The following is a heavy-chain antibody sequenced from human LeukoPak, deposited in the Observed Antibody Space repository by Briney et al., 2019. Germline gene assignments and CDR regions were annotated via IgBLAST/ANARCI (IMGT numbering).Heavy chain of an antibody. J-gene: IGHJ4*02. V-gene: IGHV3-23*01. CDR3: AKQRNGYCSSTSCYANYFDY. CDR1: GFTFSSYA. CDR2: ISGSGGST. D-gene: IGHD2-2*03. Sequence: GGSLRLSCAASGFTFSSYAMSWVRQAPGKGLEWVSAISGSGGSTYYADSVKGRFTISRDNSKNTLYLQMNSLRAEDTAVYDCAKQRNGYCSSTSCYANYFDYWGQGTLVTVSS.